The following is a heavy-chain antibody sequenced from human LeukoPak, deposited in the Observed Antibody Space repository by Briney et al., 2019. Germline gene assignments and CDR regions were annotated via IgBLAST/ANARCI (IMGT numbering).Heavy chain of an antibody. Sequence: SETLSLTCTVAGGSISSYYWTWIRQTPAKGLEWIGNIYYGGSTNYHPSLKSRVTISIDTSRTQFSLKLSSVTAADTAVYYCARTRHYWSGSLYYYYMDVWGKGTMVTVSS. CDR1: GGSISSYY. V-gene: IGHV4-59*13. D-gene: IGHD3-3*02. J-gene: IGHJ6*03. CDR2: IYYGGST. CDR3: ARTRHYWSGSLYYYYMDV.